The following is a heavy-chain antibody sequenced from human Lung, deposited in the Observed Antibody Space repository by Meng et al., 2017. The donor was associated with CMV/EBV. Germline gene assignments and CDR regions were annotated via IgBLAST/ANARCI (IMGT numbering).Heavy chain of an antibody. Sequence: GGSXRLXCAASGFTFSDYYMSWIRQAPGKGLEWVSYISSSGSTIYYADSVKGRFTISRDNSKNTLYLQMSSLRAEDTAVYYCAKDRVYSSRYSGMDVWGQGXTVTVSS. V-gene: IGHV3-11*04. CDR2: ISSSGSTI. J-gene: IGHJ6*02. CDR1: GFTFSDYY. CDR3: AKDRVYSSRYSGMDV. D-gene: IGHD5-12*01.